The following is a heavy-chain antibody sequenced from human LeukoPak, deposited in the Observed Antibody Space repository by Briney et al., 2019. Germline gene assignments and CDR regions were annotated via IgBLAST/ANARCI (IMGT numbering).Heavy chain of an antibody. D-gene: IGHD1-1*01. J-gene: IGHJ4*02. Sequence: SETLSLTCTVSGGSISSYYWSWIRQPPGKGLEWIGYIYYSGSTNYNPSLKSRVTISVDTSKNQFSLKLSSVTAADTAVYYCARSPRTYYFDYWGQGMLVTVSS. CDR2: IYYSGST. CDR1: GGSISSYY. CDR3: ARSPRTYYFDY. V-gene: IGHV4-59*01.